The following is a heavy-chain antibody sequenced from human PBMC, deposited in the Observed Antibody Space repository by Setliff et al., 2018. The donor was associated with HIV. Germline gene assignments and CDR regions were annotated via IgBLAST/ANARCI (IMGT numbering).Heavy chain of an antibody. Sequence: SETLSLTCSVSGGSVSSNNYYWGWIRQPPGKGLEWIGQINHSGSTNYNPSLRSRVTISIGTSKNQFSLKLSSVTAADTAVYYCARGIAAAGRWGQGTLVTVSS. J-gene: IGHJ4*02. V-gene: IGHV4-39*07. CDR3: ARGIAAAGR. D-gene: IGHD6-13*01. CDR2: INHSGST. CDR1: GGSVSSNNYY.